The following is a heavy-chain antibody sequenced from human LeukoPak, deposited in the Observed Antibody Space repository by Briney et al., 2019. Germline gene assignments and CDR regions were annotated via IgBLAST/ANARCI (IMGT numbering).Heavy chain of an antibody. J-gene: IGHJ4*02. CDR1: GGSFSGYY. D-gene: IGHD6-19*01. Sequence: PSETLSLTCAVYGGSFSGYYWSWIRQPPGKGLEWIGEINHSGSTNYNPSLKSRVTISVDTSKDQFSLKLSSVTAADTAVYYCARGLQWLAPPLVDYWGQGTLVTVSS. CDR3: ARGLQWLAPPLVDY. V-gene: IGHV4-34*01. CDR2: INHSGST.